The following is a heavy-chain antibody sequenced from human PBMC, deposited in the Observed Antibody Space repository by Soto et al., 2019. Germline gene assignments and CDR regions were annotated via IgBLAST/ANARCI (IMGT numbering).Heavy chain of an antibody. V-gene: IGHV3-48*03. J-gene: IGHJ3*02. D-gene: IGHD3-22*01. CDR2: ISSSGSTI. CDR1: GFTFSSYE. CDR3: ARASAYYYDSSGYPLGAFDI. Sequence: GGSLRLSCAASGFTFSSYEMNWVRQAPGKGLEWVSYISSSGSTIYYADSVKGRFTISRDNAKNSLYLQMNSLRAEDTAVYYCARASAYYYDSSGYPLGAFDIWGQGTMVTVS.